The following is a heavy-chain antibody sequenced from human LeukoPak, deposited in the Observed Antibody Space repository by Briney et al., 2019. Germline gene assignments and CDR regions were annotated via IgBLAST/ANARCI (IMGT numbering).Heavy chain of an antibody. CDR3: AKNRVFELWFEEASPYYFDY. D-gene: IGHD3-10*01. CDR1: GFIFSDYE. V-gene: IGHV3-48*03. Sequence: GGSLRLSCAASGFIFSDYEMNWVRQAPGKGLEWVSYISFSGNSIYYADSVKGRFAISRDISKNTLYLQMNSLRAEDTAVYYCAKNRVFELWFEEASPYYFDYWVREPWSPSPQ. J-gene: IGHJ4*02. CDR2: ISFSGNSI.